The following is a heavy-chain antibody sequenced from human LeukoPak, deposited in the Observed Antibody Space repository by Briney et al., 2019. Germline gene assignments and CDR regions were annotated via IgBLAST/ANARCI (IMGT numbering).Heavy chain of an antibody. Sequence: SETLSLTCTVFSGSLSGYSWSWIRQSPGTGLEWIGEIHEGRRADYNPSLKSRVTIFRDTSKKQFSLNLSSVTAADTAVYYCARSQSLWAAPSFDLWGQGTMVTVS. CDR1: SGSLSGYS. CDR2: IHEGRRA. CDR3: ARSQSLWAAPSFDL. D-gene: IGHD7-27*01. V-gene: IGHV4-34*01. J-gene: IGHJ3*01.